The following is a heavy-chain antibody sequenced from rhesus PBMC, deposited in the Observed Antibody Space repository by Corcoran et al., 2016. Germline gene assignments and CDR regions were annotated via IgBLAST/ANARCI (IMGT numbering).Heavy chain of an antibody. Sequence: QVQLQESGPAVVKPSETLSLTCAVSGGSISSSNWWSWICQSPGKGLEWIGGIYGSGGSTDYNPSLKSRVTISIDTSKNQFSLKLSTVTAADTAVYYCARLNYGWYFDLWGPGTPITISS. CDR1: GGSISSSNW. CDR3: ARLNYGWYFDL. D-gene: IGHD3-9*01. J-gene: IGHJ2*01. V-gene: IGHV4-93*02. CDR2: IYGSGGST.